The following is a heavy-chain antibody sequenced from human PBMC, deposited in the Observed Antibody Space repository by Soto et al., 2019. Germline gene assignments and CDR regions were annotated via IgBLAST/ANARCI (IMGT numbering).Heavy chain of an antibody. J-gene: IGHJ5*02. CDR3: PRLYVVGSLWGFTP. Sequence: EVQLVQSGAEVKKSGDFLKISCKASGYTFSDYWLGWVRLLPGKGLELMGIIYPGDSNIRYSPSFQGQVTISADKSTNTAYLQWSSLKASDAGIYYCPRLYVVGSLWGFTPWGQGTRVTVS. V-gene: IGHV5-51*01. D-gene: IGHD2-15*01. CDR1: GYTFSDYW. CDR2: IYPGDSNI.